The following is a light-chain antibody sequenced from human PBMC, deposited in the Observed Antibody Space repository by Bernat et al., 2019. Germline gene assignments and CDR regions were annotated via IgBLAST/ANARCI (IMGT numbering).Light chain of an antibody. CDR3: RSYAGSKGYV. J-gene: IGLJ1*01. V-gene: IGLV2-11*01. Sequence: QSALTQPRPVSGSPGQSVTISCTGTSSDVGAYNYVSWSQHHPGKAPKLMIYDVNQRPSGVPDRFSGSKSGNTASLTISGLQAEDEADYYWRSYAGSKGYVFGTGTEVTVL. CDR2: DVN. CDR1: SSDVGAYNY.